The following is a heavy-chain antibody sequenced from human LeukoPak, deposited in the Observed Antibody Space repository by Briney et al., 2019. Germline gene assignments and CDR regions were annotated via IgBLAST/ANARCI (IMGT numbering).Heavy chain of an antibody. J-gene: IGHJ4*02. CDR3: VREADCTSAVCGTFDY. CDR1: GFTFTDYY. V-gene: IGHV1-2*02. Sequence: ASVKVSCKASGFTFTDYYIHWVRQAPGQGLEWMGWINPSSGGTDYAQKFQGGVTMTRDTSITTAYMELTSLTSDDTAVYFCVREADCTSAVCGTFDYWGQGTLATVSS. D-gene: IGHD2-8*01. CDR2: INPSSGGT.